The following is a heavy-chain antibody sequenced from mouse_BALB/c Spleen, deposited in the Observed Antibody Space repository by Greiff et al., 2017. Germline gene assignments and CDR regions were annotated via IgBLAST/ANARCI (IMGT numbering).Heavy chain of an antibody. Sequence: EVQLVESGGGLVQPGGSLRLSCATSGFTFTDYYMSWVRQPPGKALEWLGFIRNKANGYTTEYSASVKGRFTISRDNSQSILYLQMNTLRAEDSATYYCARDRDDGYYDYYAMDYWGQGTSVTVSS. CDR3: ARDRDDGYYDYYAMDY. D-gene: IGHD2-3*01. V-gene: IGHV7-3*02. J-gene: IGHJ4*01. CDR1: GFTFTDYY. CDR2: IRNKANGYTT.